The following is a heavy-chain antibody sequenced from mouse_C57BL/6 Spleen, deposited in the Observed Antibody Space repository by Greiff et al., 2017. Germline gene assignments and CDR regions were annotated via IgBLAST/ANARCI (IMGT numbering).Heavy chain of an antibody. Sequence: VQLKQSGPGLVAPSQSLSITCTVSGFSLTSYGVHWVRQPPGKGLEWLVVIWSDGSTTYNSALKSRLSISKDNSKSQVFLKMNSLQTDDTAMYYCARHGDDYDVGAMDYWGQGTSVTVSS. CDR1: GFSLTSYG. D-gene: IGHD2-4*01. V-gene: IGHV2-6-1*01. J-gene: IGHJ4*01. CDR2: IWSDGST. CDR3: ARHGDDYDVGAMDY.